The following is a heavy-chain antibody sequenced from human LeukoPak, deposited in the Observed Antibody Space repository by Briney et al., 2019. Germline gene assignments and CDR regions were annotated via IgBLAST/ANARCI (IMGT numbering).Heavy chain of an antibody. J-gene: IGHJ4*02. D-gene: IGHD2-2*01. CDR2: ISYDGSNK. CDR1: GFTFSSYG. Sequence: GGSLRLSCAASGFTFSSYGMHWVRQAPGKGLEWVAVISYDGSNKYYADSVKGRFTISRDNAKNSLYLQMNSLRAEDTALYYCAKVLTKYQLPSAPDYWGQGTLVTVSS. CDR3: AKVLTKYQLPSAPDY. V-gene: IGHV3-30*18.